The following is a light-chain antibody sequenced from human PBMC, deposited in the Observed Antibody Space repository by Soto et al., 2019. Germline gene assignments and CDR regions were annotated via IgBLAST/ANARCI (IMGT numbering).Light chain of an antibody. Sequence: DIQMTQSPSSLSASVGDRVTITCRASPSISSYLNWYQQKPGKAPKLLIYAASSLQSGVPSRFSGSGSGTDFTLTISSLQPEDFATYYCQQSDSNPYTFGQGTKLEIK. J-gene: IGKJ2*01. CDR2: AAS. V-gene: IGKV1-39*01. CDR1: PSISSY. CDR3: QQSDSNPYT.